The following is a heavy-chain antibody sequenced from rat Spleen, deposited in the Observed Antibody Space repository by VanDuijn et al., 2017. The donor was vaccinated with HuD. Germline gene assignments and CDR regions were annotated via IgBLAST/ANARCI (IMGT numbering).Heavy chain of an antibody. D-gene: IGHD1-11*01. CDR1: GXXXSNXX. V-gene: IGHV5-25*01. CDR2: ISTGGGNT. Sequence: EVQLVESGGGLVQPGXXMKLSCXXXGXXXSNXXXAWXXXAPTXGLDLFASISTGGGNTYYRDSVKGRFTISRDNAKSTLYLQMDSLRSEDTATYYCARLGTEARGNWFTYWGQGTLVAVSS. J-gene: IGHJ3*01. CDR3: ARLGTEARGNWFTY.